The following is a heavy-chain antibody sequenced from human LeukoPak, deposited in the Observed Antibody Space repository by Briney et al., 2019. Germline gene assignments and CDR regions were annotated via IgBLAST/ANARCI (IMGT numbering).Heavy chain of an antibody. Sequence: GASVKVSCKASGYTFTGYYMHWVRQAPGQGLEWMGWINPNSGGTNYAQKFQGRVTMTRDTSISTAYMELSRLRSDDTAVYYCARDYSSSEEYFQHWGQGTLVTVSS. CDR2: INPNSGGT. V-gene: IGHV1-2*02. D-gene: IGHD6-6*01. CDR1: GYTFTGYY. J-gene: IGHJ1*01. CDR3: ARDYSSSEEYFQH.